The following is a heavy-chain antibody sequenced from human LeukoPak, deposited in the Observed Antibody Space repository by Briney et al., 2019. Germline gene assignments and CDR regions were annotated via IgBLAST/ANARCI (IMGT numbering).Heavy chain of an antibody. CDR2: IKQDGSEK. CDR3: ARSPVGASATFDY. J-gene: IGHJ4*02. CDR1: GFTFSSYW. V-gene: IGHV3-7*03. Sequence: GGSLRLSCAASGFTFSSYWMSWVRQAPGKGLEWVANIKQDGSEKYYVDSVKGRFTISRGNAKNSLYLQMNSLRAEDTAVYYCARSPVGASATFDYWGQGTLVTVSS.